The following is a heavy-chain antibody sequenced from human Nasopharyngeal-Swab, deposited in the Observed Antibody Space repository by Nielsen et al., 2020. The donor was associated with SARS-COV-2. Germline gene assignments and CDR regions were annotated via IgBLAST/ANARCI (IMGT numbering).Heavy chain of an antibody. CDR2: IKSKTDGGTT. Sequence: GESLKISCAASGFTFSNSWMSWVRQAPGKGLEWVARIKSKTDGGTTDYAAPVKCRFTISRDDSKNTLYLQMNSLKTEDTAVYYCTTDLPIDLWRGTYGMDVWGQGTTVTVSS. CDR3: TTDLPIDLWRGTYGMDV. J-gene: IGHJ6*02. D-gene: IGHD3-3*01. CDR1: GFTFSNSW. V-gene: IGHV3-15*01.